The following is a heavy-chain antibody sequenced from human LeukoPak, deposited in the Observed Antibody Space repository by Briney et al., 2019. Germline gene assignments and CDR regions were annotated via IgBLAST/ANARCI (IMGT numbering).Heavy chain of an antibody. Sequence: VASVKVSCKASGYTFTSYYMHWVRQAPGQGLEWMGIINPSGGSTSYAQKFQGRVTMTRDTSTSTVYMELSSLRSEDTAVYYCARPGLSFSGSYSSDYWGQGTLVTVSS. V-gene: IGHV1-46*01. J-gene: IGHJ4*02. CDR1: GYTFTSYY. CDR2: INPSGGST. CDR3: ARPGLSFSGSYSSDY. D-gene: IGHD1-26*01.